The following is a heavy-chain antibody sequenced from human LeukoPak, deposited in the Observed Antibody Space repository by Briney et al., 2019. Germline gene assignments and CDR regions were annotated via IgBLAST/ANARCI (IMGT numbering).Heavy chain of an antibody. V-gene: IGHV4-34*01. CDR3: VRGGWTTVTTYGY. D-gene: IGHD4-17*01. CDR1: GGSFSGYY. CDR2: INHSGCT. Sequence: SETLSLTCAVYGGSFSGYYWSWIRQPPGKGLEWIGEINHSGCTNYNPSLKSRVTISVDTSKNQFSLKLSSVTAADTAVYYCVRGGWTTVTTYGYWGQGTLVTVSS. J-gene: IGHJ4*02.